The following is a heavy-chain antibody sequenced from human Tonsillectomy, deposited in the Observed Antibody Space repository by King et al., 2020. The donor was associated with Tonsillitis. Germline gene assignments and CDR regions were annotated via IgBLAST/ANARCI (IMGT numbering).Heavy chain of an antibody. CDR2: ISSSSSYI. D-gene: IGHD3-10*01. J-gene: IGHJ3*02. V-gene: IGHV3-21*01. Sequence: QLVQSGGGLVKPGGSLRLSCAASGFTFSSYSMNWVRQAPGKGLEWVSSISSSSSYIYYADSVKGRFTISRDNAKNSLYLQMNSLRAEDTAVYYCAREGNLWFGELFEAFDIWGQGTMVTVSS. CDR1: GFTFSSYS. CDR3: AREGNLWFGELFEAFDI.